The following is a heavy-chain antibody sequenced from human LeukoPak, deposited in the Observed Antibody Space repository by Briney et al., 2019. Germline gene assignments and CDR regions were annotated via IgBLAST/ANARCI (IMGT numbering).Heavy chain of an antibody. CDR1: GYSFTSYW. CDR3: AMGIAVAGTEIVDY. CDR2: IDPSDSYT. Sequence: GESLRISCQGSGYSFTSYWISWVRQMPGKGLEWMGRIDPSDSYTNYSPSFQGHVTISADKSISTAYLQWSSLKASDTAMYHCAMGIAVAGTEIVDYWGQGTLVTVSS. J-gene: IGHJ4*02. D-gene: IGHD6-19*01. V-gene: IGHV5-10-1*01.